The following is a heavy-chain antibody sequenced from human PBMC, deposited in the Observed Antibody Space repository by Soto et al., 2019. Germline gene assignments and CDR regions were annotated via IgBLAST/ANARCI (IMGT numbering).Heavy chain of an antibody. CDR3: ARGVTMVRGVIIHYYYMDV. J-gene: IGHJ6*03. Sequence: ASVKVSCKASVYTYTSYDINWVRQATGQGLEWMGWMNPNSGITGYAQKFQGRVTMTRNPSISTAYMELSSLRSEDTAVYYCARGVTMVRGVIIHYYYMDVWGKGTTVTVSS. CDR1: VYTYTSYD. CDR2: MNPNSGIT. D-gene: IGHD3-10*01. V-gene: IGHV1-8*01.